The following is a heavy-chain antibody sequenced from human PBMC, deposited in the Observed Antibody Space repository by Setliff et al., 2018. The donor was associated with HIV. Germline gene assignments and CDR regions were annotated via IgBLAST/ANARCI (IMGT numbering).Heavy chain of an antibody. CDR1: GTSFSDHY. V-gene: IGHV4-34*01. CDR2: MNQSGTT. Sequence: SETLSLTCSVYGTSFSDHYWSWVRQTPGKGLEWIGEMNQSGTTNYNPSLKSRVTMSIDTSERQFSLKLNSVTALDTAVYYCARKGSSSRSQEYYYDFWGQGTLVTVSS. CDR3: ARKGSSSRSQEYYYDF. J-gene: IGHJ4*02. D-gene: IGHD6-13*01.